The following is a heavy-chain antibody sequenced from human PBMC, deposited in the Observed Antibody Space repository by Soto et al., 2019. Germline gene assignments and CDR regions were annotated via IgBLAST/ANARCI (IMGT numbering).Heavy chain of an antibody. Sequence: GGSLRLSCAASGFTFSSYGMHWVRQAPSKGLEWVALILYDGSNTYYADSVKGRFTISRDNSKNTLYLQMNSLRAEDAAVYYCAKDGPGIAVALYYYYYGMDVWGQGPTVTVSS. CDR1: GFTFSSYG. CDR3: AKDGPGIAVALYYYYYGMDV. J-gene: IGHJ6*02. V-gene: IGHV3-30*18. CDR2: ILYDGSNT. D-gene: IGHD6-19*01.